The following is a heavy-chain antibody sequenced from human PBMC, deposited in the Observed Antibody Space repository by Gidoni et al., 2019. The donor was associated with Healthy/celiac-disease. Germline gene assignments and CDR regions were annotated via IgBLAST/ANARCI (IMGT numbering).Heavy chain of an antibody. V-gene: IGHV4-39*01. CDR2: IYYSGST. Sequence: QLQLQDSGPGLVKPSGPLSLTCTVAGGSISSSSYYWGWIRQPPGKGLEWIGSIYYSGSTDYNPSLKSRVTISVDTSKNQFSLKLSSVTAADTAVYYCAGYSSGGYFDYWGQGTLVTVSS. CDR3: AGYSSGGYFDY. J-gene: IGHJ4*02. D-gene: IGHD6-25*01. CDR1: GGSISSSSYY.